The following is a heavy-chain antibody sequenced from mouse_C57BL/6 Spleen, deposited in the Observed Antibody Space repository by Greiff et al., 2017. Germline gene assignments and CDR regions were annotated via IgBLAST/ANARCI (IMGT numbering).Heavy chain of an antibody. CDR3: ARSGTVVAHWYFPA. J-gene: IGHJ1*03. CDR2: IDPSDSET. CDR1: GYTFTSYW. Sequence: QVQLQQPGAGLVRPGSSVKLSCKASGYTFTSYWMHWVKQRPIQGLEWIGNIDPSDSETHYNQKFKDKATLTVDKSSSTAYMQLRSLTSEDSAVYYCARSGTVVAHWYFPARGTGTPVTVSS. D-gene: IGHD1-1*01. V-gene: IGHV1-52*01.